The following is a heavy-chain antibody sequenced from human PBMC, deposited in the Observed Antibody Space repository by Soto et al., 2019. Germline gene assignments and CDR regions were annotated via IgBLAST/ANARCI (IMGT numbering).Heavy chain of an antibody. CDR2: MNPNSGNT. CDR3: ARGLSYSEDGSWSEKDY. Sequence: QVQLVQSGAEVKKPGASVKVSCKASGYTFTSYDINWVRQATGQGLEWMGWMNPNSGNTGYAQKFQGRVTMTRNTSIRTANMELSSLRSEDTAVYYCARGLSYSEDGSWSEKDYWGQGTLVTVSS. CDR1: GYTFTSYD. D-gene: IGHD3-10*01. V-gene: IGHV1-8*01. J-gene: IGHJ4*02.